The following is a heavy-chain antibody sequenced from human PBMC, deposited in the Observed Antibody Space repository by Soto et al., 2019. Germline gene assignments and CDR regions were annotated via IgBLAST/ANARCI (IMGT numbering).Heavy chain of an antibody. CDR1: GFSLANFP. CDR2: ISPRGDNI. D-gene: IGHD6-19*01. J-gene: IGHJ4*02. Sequence: PGGSLRLSCVGSGFSLANFPMNWVRQTPGKGLEWISYISPRGDNIYYTESVKGRFTISRDNARNSLYLQMNSLRDEDAALYYCAKGSHPNIGWPYYSDSWRQRVPVTVSS. V-gene: IGHV3-48*02. CDR3: AKGSHPNIGWPYYSDS.